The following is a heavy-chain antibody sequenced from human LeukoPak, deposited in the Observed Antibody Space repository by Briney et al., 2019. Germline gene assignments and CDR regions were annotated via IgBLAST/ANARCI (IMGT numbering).Heavy chain of an antibody. D-gene: IGHD6-19*01. Sequence: GGSLRLSCAASGFRFDDYAMYWVRQAPGKGLEWVSGITWNSGTIDYADSVKGRFTISRDNAKSSLYLQMNSLRAEDTAFYYCAKGSDSGWYQDYWGQGTLVTAST. CDR1: GFRFDDYA. J-gene: IGHJ4*02. V-gene: IGHV3-9*01. CDR2: ITWNSGTI. CDR3: AKGSDSGWYQDY.